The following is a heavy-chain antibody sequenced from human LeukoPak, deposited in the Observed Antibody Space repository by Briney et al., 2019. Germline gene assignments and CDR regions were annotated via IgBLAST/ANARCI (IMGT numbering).Heavy chain of an antibody. V-gene: IGHV3-11*01. J-gene: IGHJ4*02. Sequence: GGSLRLPCADSGFTFSDYYMSWIRQAPGKGLEWVSYISSSGSTIYYADSVKGRFTISRDNAKNSLYLQMNSLRAEDTAVYYCARDSSGYFEVYFDYWGQGTLVTVSS. CDR3: ARDSSGYFEVYFDY. CDR1: GFTFSDYY. CDR2: ISSSGSTI. D-gene: IGHD3-22*01.